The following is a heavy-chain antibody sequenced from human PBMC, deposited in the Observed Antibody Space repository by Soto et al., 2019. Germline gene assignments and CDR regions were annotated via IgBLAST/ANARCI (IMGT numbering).Heavy chain of an antibody. Sequence: EVQLVESGGGPPQFGGSLRLSCAASGFTFSNYWMHWVRQVPGKGLLWVARIKGDETSTGYTDSVKGRFTIFRDNVKNTLYLQMNSLRAEDTAVYYCARGVSGYYGFDYWGRGTLVTVSS. J-gene: IGHJ4*02. CDR1: GFTFSNYW. V-gene: IGHV3-74*01. CDR2: IKGDETST. CDR3: ARGVSGYYGFDY. D-gene: IGHD5-12*01.